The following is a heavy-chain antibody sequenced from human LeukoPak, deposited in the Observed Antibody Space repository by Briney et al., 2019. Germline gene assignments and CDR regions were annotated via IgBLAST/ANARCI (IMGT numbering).Heavy chain of an antibody. J-gene: IGHJ3*02. CDR3: ARVQFSRPVGRKNDAFDI. CDR2: IYYSGST. Sequence: SETLSLTCTVSGGSVSSGSYYWSWVRQPPGKGLEWIGYIYYSGSTNYNPSLKSRVAISVDTSKSQFSLKLSSVTAADTAVYYCARVQFSRPVGRKNDAFDIWGQGTMVTVSS. CDR1: GGSVSSGSYY. D-gene: IGHD1-26*01. V-gene: IGHV4-61*01.